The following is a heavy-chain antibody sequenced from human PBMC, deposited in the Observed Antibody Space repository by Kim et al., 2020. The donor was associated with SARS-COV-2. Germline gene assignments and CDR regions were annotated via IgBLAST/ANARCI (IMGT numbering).Heavy chain of an antibody. CDR2: IYHSGST. J-gene: IGHJ4*02. D-gene: IGHD6-19*01. V-gene: IGHV4-4*02. CDR3: ARDGGPSSGWIDY. CDR1: GGSISSSNW. Sequence: SETLSLTCAVSGGSISSSNWWSWVRQPPGKGLEWIGEIYHSGSTNYNPSLKSRVTISVDKSKNQFSLKLSSVTAADTAVYYCARDGGPSSGWIDYWGQGTLVTVSS.